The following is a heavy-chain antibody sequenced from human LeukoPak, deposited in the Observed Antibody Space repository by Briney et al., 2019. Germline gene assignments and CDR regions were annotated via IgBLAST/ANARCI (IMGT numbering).Heavy chain of an antibody. CDR3: ARDSRYGDLDAFDI. Sequence: ASVKVSCKASGGTLSSYTISWVRQAPGQGLEWMGRIIPILGIANYAQKFQGRVTITADKSTSTAYMELSSLRSEDTAVYYCARDSRYGDLDAFDIWGQGTMVTVSS. CDR2: IIPILGIA. V-gene: IGHV1-69*04. D-gene: IGHD4-17*01. CDR1: GGTLSSYT. J-gene: IGHJ3*02.